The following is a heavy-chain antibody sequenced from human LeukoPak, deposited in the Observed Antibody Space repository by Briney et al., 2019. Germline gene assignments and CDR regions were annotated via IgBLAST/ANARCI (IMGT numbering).Heavy chain of an antibody. V-gene: IGHV1-18*01. D-gene: IGHD3-10*01. CDR3: ARDYGSYYYGSGSYYV. J-gene: IGHJ6*04. CDR2: ISAYNGNT. CDR1: GYTFTSYG. Sequence: ASVKVSCKASGYTFTSYGISWVRQAPGQGLEWMGWISAYNGNTNYARKLQGRVTMTTDTSTSTAYMELRSLRSDDTAMYYCARDYGSYYYGSGSYYVWGKGTTVTVSS.